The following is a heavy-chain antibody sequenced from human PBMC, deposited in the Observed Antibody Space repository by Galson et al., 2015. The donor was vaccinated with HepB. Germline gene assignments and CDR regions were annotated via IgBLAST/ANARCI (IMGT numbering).Heavy chain of an antibody. Sequence: SLRLSCAASGFTVSSNYMSWVRQAPGKGLEWVSVIYSGGSTYYADSVKGRFTISRDNSKNTLYLQMNSLRAEDTAVYYCARTNSGWYHYFDYWGQGTLVTVSS. CDR3: ARTNSGWYHYFDY. J-gene: IGHJ4*02. V-gene: IGHV3-66*01. CDR1: GFTVSSNY. CDR2: IYSGGST. D-gene: IGHD6-19*01.